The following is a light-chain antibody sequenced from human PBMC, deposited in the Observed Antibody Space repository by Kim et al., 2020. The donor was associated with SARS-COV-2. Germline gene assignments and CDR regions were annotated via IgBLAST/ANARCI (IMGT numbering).Light chain of an antibody. Sequence: SASVGDRVTITCRASQSISSYLNWYQHQPGKVPKLLISAASNLQSGVPSRFRGSGSGTDFTLSISNLQPEDFASYYCQHSYSPPYNFGQGTKLEI. CDR3: QHSYSPPYN. J-gene: IGKJ2*01. V-gene: IGKV1-39*01. CDR2: AAS. CDR1: QSISSY.